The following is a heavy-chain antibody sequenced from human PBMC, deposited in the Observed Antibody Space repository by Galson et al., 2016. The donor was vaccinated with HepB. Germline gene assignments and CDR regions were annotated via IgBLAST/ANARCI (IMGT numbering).Heavy chain of an antibody. D-gene: IGHD3-16*01. V-gene: IGHV3-23*01. CDR3: VRQGGPGWFAP. Sequence: SLRLSCAASGFTFTKHAMNWVRQAPGSGLEWVSSISETGGTTYYVESVKGRFTISRDNSNNAVYLQMNNLRVEDTAVYYCVRQGGPGWFAPWGQGTLVTVPS. CDR2: ISETGGTT. CDR1: GFTFTKHA. J-gene: IGHJ5*02.